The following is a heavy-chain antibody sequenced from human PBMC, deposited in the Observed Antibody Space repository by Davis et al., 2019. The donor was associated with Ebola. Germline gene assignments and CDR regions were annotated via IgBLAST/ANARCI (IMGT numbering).Heavy chain of an antibody. CDR2: IIVLSGTT. Sequence: AASVKVSCKASGGTFNNYAFIWVRQAPGHGLEWMGGIIVLSGTTNYAQKFQGRIAVTADESTNTVYLELGSLTFEDTAVYYCAREYSSTWYGWFDPWGQGTLVTVSS. J-gene: IGHJ5*02. CDR3: AREYSSTWYGWFDP. V-gene: IGHV1-69*13. D-gene: IGHD6-13*01. CDR1: GGTFNNYA.